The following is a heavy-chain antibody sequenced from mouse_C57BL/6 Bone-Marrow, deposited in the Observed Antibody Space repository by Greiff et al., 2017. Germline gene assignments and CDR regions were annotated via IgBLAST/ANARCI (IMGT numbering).Heavy chain of an antibody. CDR3: TREISPLCYDAMDY. Sequence: DVHLVESGGGLVKPGGSLKLSCAASGFTFSDYGMHWVRQAPEKGLEWVAYISSGSSTIYYADTVKGRFTISRDNAKNTLCLQMTSLRSEDTAMYYCTREISPLCYDAMDYWGRETSDTVSS. V-gene: IGHV5-17*01. CDR2: ISSGSSTI. J-gene: IGHJ4*01. CDR1: GFTFSDYG.